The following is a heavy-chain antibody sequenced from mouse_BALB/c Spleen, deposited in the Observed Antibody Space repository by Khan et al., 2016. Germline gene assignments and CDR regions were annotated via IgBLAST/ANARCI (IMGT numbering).Heavy chain of an antibody. J-gene: IGHJ4*01. Sequence: EVQLQESGPSLVKPSQTLSLTCSVTGDSITSGYWNWIRKFPGNKLEYMGYISYSGSNYYNPYLKSRISITRDTSKNQYYLQLNSVTTEDTATYYCARHYDYDHAMHYWGQGTAVTVSS. CDR2: ISYSGSN. V-gene: IGHV3-8*02. CDR3: ARHYDYDHAMHY. D-gene: IGHD2-4*01. CDR1: GDSITSGY.